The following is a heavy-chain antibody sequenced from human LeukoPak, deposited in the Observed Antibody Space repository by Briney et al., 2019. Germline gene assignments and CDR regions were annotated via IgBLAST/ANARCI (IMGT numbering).Heavy chain of an antibody. Sequence: GASVKVSCKASGGTFSSYAISWVRQAPGQGLEWMGGIIPIFGTANYAQKFQGRVTITADESTSTAYMELSSLRSEDTAVYYCARGTLTPTYYYGSGSLWGQGTLVTVSS. D-gene: IGHD3-10*01. CDR3: ARGTLTPTYYYGSGSL. CDR2: IIPIFGTA. CDR1: GGTFSSYA. J-gene: IGHJ4*02. V-gene: IGHV1-69*13.